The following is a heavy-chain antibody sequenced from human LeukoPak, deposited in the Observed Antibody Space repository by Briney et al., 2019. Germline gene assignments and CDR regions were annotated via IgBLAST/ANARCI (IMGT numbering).Heavy chain of an antibody. CDR3: ARTRDYGNWYFDL. CDR2: IIPILGIA. Sequence: SVKVSCKASGGTFSSYTISWVRQAPGQGLEWMGRIIPILGIANYAQRFQGRVTITADKSTSTAYMELSSLRSEDTAVYYCARTRDYGNWYFDLWGRGTLVTVSS. CDR1: GGTFSSYT. D-gene: IGHD4-17*01. J-gene: IGHJ2*01. V-gene: IGHV1-69*02.